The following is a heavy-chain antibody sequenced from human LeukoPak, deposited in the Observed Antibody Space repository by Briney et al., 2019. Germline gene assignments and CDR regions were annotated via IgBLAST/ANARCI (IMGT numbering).Heavy chain of an antibody. D-gene: IGHD2-15*01. J-gene: IGHJ5*02. Sequence: ASVQVSCKASGYTFTSYYMLWVRQAPGQGLEWMGIIKPSGGSTSYAQKFQGRGTMTRNTSTSTVYMELSSLRSKDTAVYYCARAIVVVVAATPSIRPQNWFDPWGQGTLVTVSS. CDR1: GYTFTSYY. CDR2: IKPSGGST. V-gene: IGHV1-46*01. CDR3: ARAIVVVVAATPSIRPQNWFDP.